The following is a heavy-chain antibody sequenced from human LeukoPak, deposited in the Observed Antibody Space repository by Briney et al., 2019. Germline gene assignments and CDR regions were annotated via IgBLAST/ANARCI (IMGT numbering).Heavy chain of an antibody. J-gene: IGHJ6*04. D-gene: IGHD2-2*01. Sequence: ASVKVPCKASGYTFTSYGISWVRQAPGQGLEWMGWISAHNGNTNYAQKLQGRVTMTTDTSTSTAYMELRSLRSDDTAVYYCARGGDIVVVPANGGLDVWGKGTTVTVSS. CDR1: GYTFTSYG. V-gene: IGHV1-18*01. CDR3: ARGGDIVVVPANGGLDV. CDR2: ISAHNGNT.